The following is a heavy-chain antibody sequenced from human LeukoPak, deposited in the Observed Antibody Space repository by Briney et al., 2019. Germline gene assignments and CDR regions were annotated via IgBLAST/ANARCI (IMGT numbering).Heavy chain of an antibody. V-gene: IGHV4-59*12. J-gene: IGHJ4*02. CDR1: GGSISGYY. Sequence: ETLSLTCTVSGGSISGYYWSWIRQSPGKGLESLGYIYYTGSTNYNPSLKSRVTMSVDTSNNQFSLRLSSVTAADTAVYYCARARSGKWGFDYWGQGTLVTVSS. CDR2: IYYTGST. CDR3: ARARSGKWGFDY. D-gene: IGHD1-26*01.